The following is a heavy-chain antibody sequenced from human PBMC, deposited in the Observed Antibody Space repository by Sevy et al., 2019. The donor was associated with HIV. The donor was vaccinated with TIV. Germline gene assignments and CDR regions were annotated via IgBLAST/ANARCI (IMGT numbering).Heavy chain of an antibody. CDR3: AKESGSYYDFWSGHDAFAI. V-gene: IGHV3-30*18. D-gene: IGHD3-3*01. J-gene: IGHJ3*02. Sequence: GGSLRLSCAASGFNFSSYGMHWVRQAPGKGLEWVAVISYDGSSKYYADSVKGRFTFSRDNSKNSVYLQLNRLGAEDTAVYYCAKESGSYYDFWSGHDAFAIWGQGTMVTVSS. CDR1: GFNFSSYG. CDR2: ISYDGSSK.